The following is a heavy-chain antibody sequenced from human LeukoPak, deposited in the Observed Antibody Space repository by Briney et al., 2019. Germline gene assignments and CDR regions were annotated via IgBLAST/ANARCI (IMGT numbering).Heavy chain of an antibody. D-gene: IGHD4-17*01. V-gene: IGHV3-23*01. CDR2: IGGSGGST. CDR1: GFTFSSYA. CDR3: AKRGDYYYFDY. Sequence: GGSLRLSCAASGFTFSSYAMSWVRQAPGKGLEWVSAIGGSGGSTYYADSVKGRFTVSRDNSKNTLYLQMNSLRAEDTAVYYCAKRGDYYYFDYWGQGTLVTVSS. J-gene: IGHJ4*02.